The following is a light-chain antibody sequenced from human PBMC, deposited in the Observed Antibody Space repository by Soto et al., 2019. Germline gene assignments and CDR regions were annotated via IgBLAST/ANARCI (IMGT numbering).Light chain of an antibody. CDR2: SNT. J-gene: IGLJ1*01. Sequence: QSVLTQPPSASGTPGQRVTISCSGSSSNIGSNTVNWYQQLPGTAPKLLIYSNTQRPSGFPDRFSGSKSGTSASLAISGLQSEDEADYYCAAWDDSLNGRVFGTGTKVTVL. V-gene: IGLV1-44*01. CDR3: AAWDDSLNGRV. CDR1: SSNIGSNT.